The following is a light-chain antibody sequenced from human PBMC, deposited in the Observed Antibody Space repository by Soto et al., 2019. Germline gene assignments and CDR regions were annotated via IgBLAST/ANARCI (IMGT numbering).Light chain of an antibody. CDR1: QSSRSW. J-gene: IGKJ1*01. Sequence: DIQMTQSPSTLSASVGDRVTITCRASQSSRSWLAWYQQKPVKAPQLLIYDASNLESGVPSRFSGSGSGTEFTLTISSLQPNNFATYYCQQYDSFSKTFGRGTKVDIK. CDR2: DAS. V-gene: IGKV1-5*01. CDR3: QQYDSFSKT.